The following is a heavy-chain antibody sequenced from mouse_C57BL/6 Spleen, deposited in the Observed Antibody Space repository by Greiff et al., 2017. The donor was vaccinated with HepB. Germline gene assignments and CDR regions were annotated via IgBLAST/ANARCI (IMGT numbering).Heavy chain of an antibody. CDR3: ARDYYYGSRPWFAY. V-gene: IGHV1-52*01. D-gene: IGHD1-1*01. CDR2: IDPSDSET. CDR1: GYTFTSYW. Sequence: QVQLQQPGAELVRPGSSVKLSCKASGYTFTSYWMHWVKQRPIQGLEWIGNIDPSDSETHYNQKFKDKATLTVDKSSSTAYMQLSSLTSEDSAVYYCARDYYYGSRPWFAYWGQGTLVTVSA. J-gene: IGHJ3*01.